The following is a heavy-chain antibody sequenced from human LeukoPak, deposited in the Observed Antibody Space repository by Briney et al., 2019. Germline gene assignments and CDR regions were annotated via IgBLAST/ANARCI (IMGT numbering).Heavy chain of an antibody. J-gene: IGHJ4*02. CDR3: ARDPGVWGSYRFLDY. Sequence: GGSLRLSCAASGFTFSSYWMHWVRQAPGKGLVWVSRINSDGSSTSYADSVKGRFTISRDNAKNSLYLQMNSLRAEDTAVYYCARDPGVWGSYRFLDYWGQGTLVTVSS. CDR1: GFTFSSYW. D-gene: IGHD3-16*02. V-gene: IGHV3-74*01. CDR2: INSDGSST.